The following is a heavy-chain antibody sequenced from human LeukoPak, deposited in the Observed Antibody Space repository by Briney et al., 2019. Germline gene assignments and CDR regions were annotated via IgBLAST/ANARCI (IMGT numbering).Heavy chain of an antibody. CDR2: INNDGSDM. CDR1: GFTFNTYW. Sequence: GGSLRLSCAASGFTFNTYWMHWVRQAPGKGLVWVSRINNDGSDMSYADSVKGRFTISRDNAENALYLQMNSLRVEDTAVYYCARGSDNYYYYQYMDVWGKGTTVTVSS. J-gene: IGHJ6*03. D-gene: IGHD3-9*01. CDR3: ARGSDNYYYYQYMDV. V-gene: IGHV3-74*01.